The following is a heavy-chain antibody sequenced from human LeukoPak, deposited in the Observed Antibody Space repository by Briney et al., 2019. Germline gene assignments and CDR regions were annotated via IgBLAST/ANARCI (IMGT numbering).Heavy chain of an antibody. D-gene: IGHD5-18*01. CDR2: ISWDGGST. J-gene: IGHJ3*02. Sequence: GGSLRLSCAASGFTFDDYTMHWVRQAPGKGLEWVSLISWDGGSTYYADSVKGRFTISRDNSKTSLYLQMNSLRTEDTALYYCAKDAAMATGAFDIWGQGTMVTVSS. CDR1: GFTFDDYT. CDR3: AKDAAMATGAFDI. V-gene: IGHV3-43*01.